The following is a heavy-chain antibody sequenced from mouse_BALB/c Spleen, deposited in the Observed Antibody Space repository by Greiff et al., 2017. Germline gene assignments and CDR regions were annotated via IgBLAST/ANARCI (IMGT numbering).Heavy chain of an antibody. D-gene: IGHD1-1*01. CDR1: GFTFSSYA. Sequence: EVMLVESGGGLVKPGGSLKLSCAASGFTFSSYAMSWVRQTPEKRLEWVASISSGGSTYYPDSVKGRFTISRDNARNILYLQMSSLRSEDTAMYYCARGGLYYYGSDYAMDYWGQGTSVTVSS. CDR2: ISSGGST. CDR3: ARGGLYYYGSDYAMDY. V-gene: IGHV5-6-5*01. J-gene: IGHJ4*01.